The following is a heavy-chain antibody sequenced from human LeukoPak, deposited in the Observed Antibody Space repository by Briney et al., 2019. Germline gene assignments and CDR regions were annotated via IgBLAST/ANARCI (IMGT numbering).Heavy chain of an antibody. J-gene: IGHJ6*02. Sequence: SETLSLTCTVSGGSISSYYWSWIRQPPGKGLEWIGYIYYSGSTNYNPSLKSRVTISVDTSKNQFSLKLSSVTAADTAVYYCAREYSDYGDSRGGMDVWGQGTTATVSS. CDR3: AREYSDYGDSRGGMDV. D-gene: IGHD4-17*01. CDR2: IYYSGST. CDR1: GGSISSYY. V-gene: IGHV4-59*12.